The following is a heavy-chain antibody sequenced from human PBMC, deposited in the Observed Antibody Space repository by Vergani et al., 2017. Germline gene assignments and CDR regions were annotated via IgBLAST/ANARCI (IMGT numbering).Heavy chain of an antibody. CDR1: GYSISSNNC. J-gene: IGHJ4*02. Sequence: QVQLLESGPGLLKPSETLSLTCSVSGYSISSNNCWTWVRQPPGKGLEWFGEICHTEDTKYSPSLKSPVTVSVDESRNLFSRRLNSVTAADTAMYYCAVRRRVNLVGGEIVTKRTFDYWSQGSLVTVSS. V-gene: IGHV4-4*02. CDR3: AVRRRVNLVGGEIVTKRTFDY. D-gene: IGHD3-10*01. CDR2: ICHTEDT.